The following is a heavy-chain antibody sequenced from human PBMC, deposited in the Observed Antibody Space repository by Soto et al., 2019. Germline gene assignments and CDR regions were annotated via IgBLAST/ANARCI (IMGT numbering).Heavy chain of an antibody. CDR1: RDTFTSYD. Sequence: ASVKVSCKAPRDTFTSYDINWVRQATGQGLEWMGWMNPNSGNTGYAQKFQGRVTMTRNTSISTAYMELSSLRSEDTAVYYCARGGIAAVGVFDYWGQGTLVTVSS. CDR2: MNPNSGNT. V-gene: IGHV1-8*01. CDR3: ARGGIAAVGVFDY. D-gene: IGHD6-13*01. J-gene: IGHJ4*02.